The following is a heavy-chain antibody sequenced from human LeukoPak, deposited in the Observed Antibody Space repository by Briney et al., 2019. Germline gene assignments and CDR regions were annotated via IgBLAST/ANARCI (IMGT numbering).Heavy chain of an antibody. CDR2: IFASSGST. D-gene: IGHD5-24*01. Sequence: PGGSLRLSCAASGFSFSNSAMSWVRQAPGKGLEWVSLIFASSGSTFYADSVKGRFTISRDSSKNTLYLQMNSLRAEDMAVYYCAKGAYRYIEMGYFDYWGQGTLVTVSS. J-gene: IGHJ4*01. V-gene: IGHV3-23*01. CDR1: GFSFSNSA. CDR3: AKGAYRYIEMGYFDY.